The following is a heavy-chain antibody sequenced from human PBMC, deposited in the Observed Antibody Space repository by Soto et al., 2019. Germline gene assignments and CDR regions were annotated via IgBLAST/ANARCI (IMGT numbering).Heavy chain of an antibody. CDR3: AIGSGSGSYGYDY. CDR2: IYHSGST. J-gene: IGHJ4*02. CDR1: GGSISSTSW. V-gene: IGHV4-4*02. D-gene: IGHD3-10*01. Sequence: QVQLQESGPGLVKPSGTLSLTCAVSGGSISSTSWWSWVRQPPGKGLEWIGEIYHSGSTNYNQSLKSRVTKSVDKSKNQFSLKLSSVTAADTAMYYCAIGSGSGSYGYDYWGQGTLVTVSS.